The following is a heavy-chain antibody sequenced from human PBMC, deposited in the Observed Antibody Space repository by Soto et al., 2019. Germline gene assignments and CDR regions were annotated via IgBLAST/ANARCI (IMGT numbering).Heavy chain of an antibody. CDR2: ISAYNGNT. CDR1: GYTFTSYG. V-gene: IGHV1-18*01. Sequence: QVQLVQSGAEVKKPGASVKVSCKASGYTFTSYGISWVRQAPGQGLEWMGWISAYNGNTNYAQKLQGRVTMTTDTSTSTAYMELRSLRSDDTAVYYCARRGGGGDYGGNSALGDYYYYGMDVWGQGTTVTVSS. CDR3: ARRGGGGDYGGNSALGDYYYYGMDV. J-gene: IGHJ6*02. D-gene: IGHD4-17*01.